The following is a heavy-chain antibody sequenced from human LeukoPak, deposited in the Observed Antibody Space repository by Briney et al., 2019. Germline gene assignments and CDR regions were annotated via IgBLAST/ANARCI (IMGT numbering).Heavy chain of an antibody. CDR1: GFTFRDHY. CDR3: ARRTSHSYFDS. CDR2: ISGGGDTI. Sequence: SGGALRLSSAAAGFTFRDHYLGGIRPAPGEGVGWISYISGGGDTIYAADSLKGRFTISRDNAKNSLHLQMNSLRSEDTAVYYCARRTSHSYFDSWGQGTLVTVSS. J-gene: IGHJ4*02. D-gene: IGHD3/OR15-3a*01. V-gene: IGHV3-11*01.